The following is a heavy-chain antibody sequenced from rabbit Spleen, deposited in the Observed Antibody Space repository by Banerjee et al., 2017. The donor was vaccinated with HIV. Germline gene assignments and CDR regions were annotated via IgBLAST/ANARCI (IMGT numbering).Heavy chain of an antibody. J-gene: IGHJ4*01. CDR2: IYADSSGST. Sequence: QSLEESGGDLVKPGASLTLTCTASGFSFSSSYYMCWVRQAPGKGLECIACIYADSSGSTWYASWAKGRFTISKTSSTTVTLQMTTLTVADMATYFCARDAAGREDFNLWGPGTLVTVS. D-gene: IGHD4-2*01. CDR3: ARDAAGREDFNL. V-gene: IGHV1S40*01. CDR1: GFSFSSSYY.